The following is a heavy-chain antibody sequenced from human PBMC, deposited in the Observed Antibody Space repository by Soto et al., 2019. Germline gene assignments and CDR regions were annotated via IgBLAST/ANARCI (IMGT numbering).Heavy chain of an antibody. CDR1: GYTFTSYA. CDR3: ARDLSVITIFGVVRFQH. D-gene: IGHD3-3*01. CDR2: INAGNGNT. J-gene: IGHJ1*01. V-gene: IGHV1-3*01. Sequence: QVQLVQSGAEVKKPGASVKVSCKASGYTFTSYAMHWVRQAPGQRLEWMGWINAGNGNTKYSQKFQGRVTITRDTSASTAYMELSSLRSEDTAVYYCARDLSVITIFGVVRFQHWGQGTLVTVSS.